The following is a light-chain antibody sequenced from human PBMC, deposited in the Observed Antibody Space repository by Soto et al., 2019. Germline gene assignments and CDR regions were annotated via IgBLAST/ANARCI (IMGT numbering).Light chain of an antibody. V-gene: IGLV2-23*01. J-gene: IGLJ3*02. Sequence: QSALTQPASVSGSPGQSITISCTGSSSDVGTYDLVSWYQHHPGAAPKLMIYEATRRPSGISNRFSGSKSGNTASLTISGLQAEDEADYYCCSFADSNSWVFGGGTKLTVL. CDR3: CSFADSNSWV. CDR1: SSDVGTYDL. CDR2: EAT.